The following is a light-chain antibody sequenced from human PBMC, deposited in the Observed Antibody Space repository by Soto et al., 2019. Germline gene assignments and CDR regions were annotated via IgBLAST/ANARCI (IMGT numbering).Light chain of an antibody. Sequence: DIQMTQSAASLSVSLGDRVTITCRASQSISSYLNWYQQKPGKAPKLLIYDASSLESGVPSRFSGSGSGTEFNLTISSLQTDDFATYYCQQYNSYSYTFGQGTRLEIK. CDR2: DAS. V-gene: IGKV1-5*01. CDR3: QQYNSYSYT. J-gene: IGKJ5*01. CDR1: QSISSY.